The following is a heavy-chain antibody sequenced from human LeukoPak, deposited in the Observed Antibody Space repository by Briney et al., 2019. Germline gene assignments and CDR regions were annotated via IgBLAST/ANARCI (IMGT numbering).Heavy chain of an antibody. Sequence: GGSLRLSCAASGFTFSSYAMSWVRQAPGKGLEWVSVIYSAGSAYYADSVQGRFTISRDNSKNTLYLQMNSLRAEDTAVYYCAREAPCGGQGTLVTVSS. CDR1: GFTFSSYA. J-gene: IGHJ4*02. CDR2: IYSAGSA. V-gene: IGHV3-53*01. CDR3: AREAPC.